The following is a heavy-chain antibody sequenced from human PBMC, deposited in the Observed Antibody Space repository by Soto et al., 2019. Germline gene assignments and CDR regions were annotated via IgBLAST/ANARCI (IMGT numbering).Heavy chain of an antibody. D-gene: IGHD6-13*01. V-gene: IGHV3-33*01. Sequence: QVQLVESGGGVVQPGRSLRLSCAASGFTFSSYGMHWVRQAPGKGLEWVAVIWYDGSNKYYADSVKGRFTISRDNSKNTLYLQMHSLRAEDTAVYYCAGWGIAAGDSWGQGSLVTVSS. J-gene: IGHJ4*02. CDR3: AGWGIAAGDS. CDR2: IWYDGSNK. CDR1: GFTFSSYG.